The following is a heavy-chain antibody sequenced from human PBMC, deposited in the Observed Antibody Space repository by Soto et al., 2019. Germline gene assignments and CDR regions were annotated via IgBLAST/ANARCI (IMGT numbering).Heavy chain of an antibody. CDR3: TRLLSDAFDI. CDR2: IRSKGNSYAT. V-gene: IGHV3-73*02. Sequence: EVQLVESGGGLVQPGGSLKLSCAASGFTFSGSAMHWVRQASGKGLEWVGRIRSKGNSYATAYAASVKGRFTISRDDSKNTAYLQMNSLKTEDMAVYYCTRLLSDAFDIWGQGTMVTVSS. J-gene: IGHJ3*02. CDR1: GFTFSGSA.